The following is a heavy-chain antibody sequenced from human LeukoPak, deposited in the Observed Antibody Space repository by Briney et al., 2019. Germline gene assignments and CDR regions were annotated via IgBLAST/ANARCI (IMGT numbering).Heavy chain of an antibody. CDR3: AKLPDSMYYYGSADYYGMDV. J-gene: IGHJ6*02. CDR1: GFTFSSYA. V-gene: IGHV3-23*01. Sequence: GGSLRLSCAASGFTFSSYAMSWVRQATGKGLEWVSAISGSGGSTYYADSVKGRFTISRDNSKNTLYLQMNSLRAEDTAVYYCAKLPDSMYYYGSADYYGMDVWGQGTTVTVSS. CDR2: ISGSGGST. D-gene: IGHD3-10*01.